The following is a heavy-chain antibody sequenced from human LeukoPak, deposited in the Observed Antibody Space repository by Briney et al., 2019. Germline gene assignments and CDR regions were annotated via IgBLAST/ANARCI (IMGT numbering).Heavy chain of an antibody. CDR2: INPNSGDT. Sequence: ASVKVSCKASGYTFTAYHMHWVRQAPGQGLEWMGRINPNSGDTNYAQKFQGRVTMTRDTSISTAYMELSRLRSDDTAVYYCARDYCSSTCCLFDYWGQGTLVSVSS. CDR3: ARDYCSSTCCLFDY. J-gene: IGHJ4*02. V-gene: IGHV1-2*06. D-gene: IGHD2-2*01. CDR1: GYTFTAYH.